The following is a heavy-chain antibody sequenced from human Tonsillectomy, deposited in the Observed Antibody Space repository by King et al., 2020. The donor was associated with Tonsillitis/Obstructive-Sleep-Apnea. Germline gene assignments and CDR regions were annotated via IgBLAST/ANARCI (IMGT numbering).Heavy chain of an antibody. J-gene: IGHJ6*02. D-gene: IGHD2-2*01. CDR3: TSIPVLLGYYSGMDV. CDR2: IRSKVYGGTT. CDR1: GFTFGDYA. Sequence: VQLVESGGGLVQPGRSLRISCTASGFTFGDYAMSWVRQAPGKGLEWVGFIRSKVYGGTTEYAASVKGRFTISRDDSKSIAYLQMNSLRTEDTSVYYCTSIPVLLGYYSGMDVWGQGTTVTVSS. V-gene: IGHV3-49*04.